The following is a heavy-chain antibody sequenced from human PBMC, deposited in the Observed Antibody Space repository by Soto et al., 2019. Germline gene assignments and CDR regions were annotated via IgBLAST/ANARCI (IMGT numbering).Heavy chain of an antibody. CDR2: IYTSGST. CDR3: ARGAADTAMVDS. CDR1: GGSISSYY. V-gene: IGHV4-4*07. D-gene: IGHD5-18*01. J-gene: IGHJ4*02. Sequence: PSETLSLTCTVSGGSISSYYWSWIRQPAGKGLEWIGRIYTSGSTNYNPSLKSRVTISIHTSKSQFSLQLTSVTAADTAVYYCARGAADTAMVDSWGQGTLVTVSS.